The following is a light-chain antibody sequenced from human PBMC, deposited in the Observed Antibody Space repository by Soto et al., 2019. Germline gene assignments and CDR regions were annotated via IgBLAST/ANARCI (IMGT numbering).Light chain of an antibody. V-gene: IGKV3-15*01. CDR1: QSVSSN. Sequence: EIVMMQSPATLSVSPGERATLSCRASQSVSSNLAWYQQKPGQAPRLLIYGASTRATGIPARFGGSGSGTEFTLTINSLQSEDFAVYYCQQYNNWPPLMCTFGQGTKVDIK. CDR3: QQYNNWPPLMCT. J-gene: IGKJ2*02. CDR2: GAS.